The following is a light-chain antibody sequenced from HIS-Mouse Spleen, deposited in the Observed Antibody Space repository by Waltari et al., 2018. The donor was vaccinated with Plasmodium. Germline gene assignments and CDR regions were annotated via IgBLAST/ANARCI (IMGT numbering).Light chain of an antibody. V-gene: IGKV1-17*03. Sequence: DIQMTQSPSAMSASVGDRVTITCRASQGISNYLAWFQQKPGKVPTRLIYAASRLQSGVPSRVSGSGSGTEFNITISSLQPEDFATYYCLQHNSYPRTFGQGTKVEIK. CDR3: LQHNSYPRT. CDR2: AAS. CDR1: QGISNY. J-gene: IGKJ1*01.